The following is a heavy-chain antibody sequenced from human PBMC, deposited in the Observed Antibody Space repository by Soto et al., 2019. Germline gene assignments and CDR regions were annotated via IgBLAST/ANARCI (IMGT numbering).Heavy chain of an antibody. CDR2: IIPIFGTA. V-gene: IGHV1-69*13. J-gene: IGHJ6*02. D-gene: IGHD5-12*01. Sequence: SVKVSCKASGGTFSSYAISWVRQAPGQGLEWMGGIIPIFGTANYAQKFQGRVTISVDESTSTAYMELSSLRSEDTAVYYCARGRGYSGDDHYYYFDMDVWGQGTTVTVSS. CDR1: GGTFSSYA. CDR3: ARGRGYSGDDHYYYFDMDV.